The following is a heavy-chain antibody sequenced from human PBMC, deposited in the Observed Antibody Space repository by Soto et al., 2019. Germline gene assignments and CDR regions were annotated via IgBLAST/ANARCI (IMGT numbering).Heavy chain of an antibody. J-gene: IGHJ5*02. CDR3: ARHAVVADINYNWFEP. V-gene: IGHV4-59*08. D-gene: IGHD2-15*01. Sequence: SETPSLTCTVSGGSISSYYWSWIRQPPGKGLEWIGYIYYSGSTNYNPSLKSRVTISVDTSKNQFSLKLSSVTAADTAVYYCARHAVVADINYNWFEPWGQGTLVTVSS. CDR1: GGSISSYY. CDR2: IYYSGST.